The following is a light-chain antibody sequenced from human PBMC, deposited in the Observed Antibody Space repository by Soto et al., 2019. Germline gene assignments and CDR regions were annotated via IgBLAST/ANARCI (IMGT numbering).Light chain of an antibody. J-gene: IGKJ1*01. CDR3: QQYYSTPWT. Sequence: DIVMTQSPDSLAVSLGERATINCKSSQSVLYSSNNKTYLAWYQQKPGQPPKLLLYWASTRESGVPDRFSGSGSGTDFALTSSSLQAEDVAVYYCQQYYSTPWTFGQGTKVDIK. CDR1: QSVLYSSNNKTY. V-gene: IGKV4-1*01. CDR2: WAS.